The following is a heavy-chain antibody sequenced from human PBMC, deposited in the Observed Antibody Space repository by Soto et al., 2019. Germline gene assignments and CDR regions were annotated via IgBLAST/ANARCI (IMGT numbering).Heavy chain of an antibody. Sequence: PGGSLRLSCVASGFSFSNYNMNWVSQAPGKGLEWVSYITDSSDTVHYADSVRGRFTISRDNAESSLYLQMNSLRDEDTAVYFCARDFGHGYYLDYWGRGTLVTVSS. CDR1: GFSFSNYN. CDR3: ARDFGHGYYLDY. CDR2: ITDSSDTV. D-gene: IGHD3-3*01. V-gene: IGHV3-48*02. J-gene: IGHJ4*02.